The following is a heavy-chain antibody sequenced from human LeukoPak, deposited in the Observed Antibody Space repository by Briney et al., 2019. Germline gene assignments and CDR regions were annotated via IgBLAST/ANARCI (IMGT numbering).Heavy chain of an antibody. J-gene: IGHJ4*02. CDR1: GFIFSSYG. Sequence: GGSLRLSCAASGFIFSSYGMHWVRQTPGKGLEWVAVISYDGSNKYYADSGKGLFTISRDNSKNTLYLQMNSLRAEDTAVYYCARGSSFLEWLLSPLINYWGQGTLVTVSS. V-gene: IGHV3-30*03. CDR3: ARGSSFLEWLLSPLINY. D-gene: IGHD3-3*01. CDR2: ISYDGSNK.